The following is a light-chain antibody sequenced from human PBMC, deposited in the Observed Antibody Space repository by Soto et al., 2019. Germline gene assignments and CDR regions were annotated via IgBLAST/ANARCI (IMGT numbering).Light chain of an antibody. Sequence: QSALTQPASVSGSPGQSITISCTGTSSDVGSYNLVSWYQQHPGKAPKLMIYEGSKRPLGVSNRFSGSKSGNTASLTISGLQAEDEADYYCCSYAGSSTVVFGGGTKVTVL. CDR2: EGS. CDR1: SSDVGSYNL. CDR3: CSYAGSSTVV. V-gene: IGLV2-23*01. J-gene: IGLJ2*01.